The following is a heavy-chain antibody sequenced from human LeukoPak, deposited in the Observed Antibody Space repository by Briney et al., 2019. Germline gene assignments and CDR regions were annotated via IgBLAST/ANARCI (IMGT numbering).Heavy chain of an antibody. CDR2: TIPIFGTA. D-gene: IGHD3-22*01. V-gene: IGHV1-69*05. Sequence: GASVKVSCKASGGTFSSYAISWVRQAPGQGLEWMGGTIPIFGTANYAQKFQGRVTITTDESTSTAYMELSSLRSEDTAVYYCARAEDYYDSSGYLAAPNDAFDIWGQGTTVTVSS. CDR3: ARAEDYYDSSGYLAAPNDAFDI. J-gene: IGHJ3*02. CDR1: GGTFSSYA.